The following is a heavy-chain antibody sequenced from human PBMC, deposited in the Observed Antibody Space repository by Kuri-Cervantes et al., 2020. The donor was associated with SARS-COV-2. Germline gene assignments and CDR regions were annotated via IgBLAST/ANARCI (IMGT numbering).Heavy chain of an antibody. Sequence: ASVKVSCKVSGYTLIELSMHWVRQAPGKGLEWVGGFDPEDGETIYAQKFKGRVTMTEDTSTDTAYMELSSLRSEDTAVYYCATGPPTYYYDSSGPGGWFDPCGQGTLVVASS. D-gene: IGHD3-22*01. CDR2: FDPEDGET. CDR3: ATGPPTYYYDSSGPGGWFDP. V-gene: IGHV1-24*01. J-gene: IGHJ5*02. CDR1: GYTLIELS.